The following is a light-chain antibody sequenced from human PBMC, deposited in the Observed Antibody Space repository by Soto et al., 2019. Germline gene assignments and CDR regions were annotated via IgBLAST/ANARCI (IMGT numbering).Light chain of an antibody. V-gene: IGLV2-14*01. CDR3: SSYTSSSTLV. Sequence: QSALTQPASVSGSPGQSITISCTGTSSDVGGYNYVSWYQQHPGKVPKLMIYEVSNRPSGVSNRFSGSKSGNTASLTISGPQAEDEADYYCSSYTSSSTLVFGGGTKLTVL. CDR2: EVS. J-gene: IGLJ2*01. CDR1: SSDVGGYNY.